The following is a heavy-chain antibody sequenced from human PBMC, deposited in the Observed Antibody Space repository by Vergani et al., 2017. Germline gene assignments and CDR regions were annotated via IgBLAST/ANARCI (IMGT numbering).Heavy chain of an antibody. CDR2: ISGSGVSA. V-gene: IGHV3-23*01. CDR1: EFTFSNYA. Sequence: EVQLLESGGGLVQPGGSLRLTCAASEFTFSNYAMNWVRQVPGKGLEWVSGISGSGVSAYYTDSVKGRFTISRDSSKTVYLQMNSLRVEDTAMYFCAKDLSYSTAWPHFDSRGQGTLVTVSS. J-gene: IGHJ4*02. D-gene: IGHD4-11*01. CDR3: AKDLSYSTAWPHFDS.